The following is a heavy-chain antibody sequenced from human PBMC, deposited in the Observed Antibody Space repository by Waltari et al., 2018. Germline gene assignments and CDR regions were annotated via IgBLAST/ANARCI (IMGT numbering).Heavy chain of an antibody. J-gene: IGHJ5*02. CDR3: AKSRSGYSSDWFDP. V-gene: IGHV4-59*01. D-gene: IGHD5-18*01. CDR1: GGSINTAY. CDR2: MYHSGST. Sequence: QVQLQESGPGLVKPSETLSLTCTVSGGSINTAYWGWIRQFPGGGLGWIGYMYHSGSTNYNPSLESRVTISVDMSKNQFSLRLSSVTAADTAVYYCAKSRSGYSSDWFDPWGQGTLVTVSS.